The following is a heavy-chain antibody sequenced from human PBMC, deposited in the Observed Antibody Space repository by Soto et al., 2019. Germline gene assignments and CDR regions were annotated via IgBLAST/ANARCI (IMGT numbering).Heavy chain of an antibody. CDR1: GGSISRSGYF. Sequence: QVQLQESGPGLVKPSQTLSLTCTVSGGSISRSGYFWSWIRQHPGKGLEWIVYIYDSGSTYYNPSLKSRVSLSVDTSKNQFSLNLTSVTAADTAMYYCARSSRSYFDYWGQGTLVTVSS. CDR3: ARSSRSYFDY. V-gene: IGHV4-31*03. J-gene: IGHJ4*02. CDR2: IYDSGST.